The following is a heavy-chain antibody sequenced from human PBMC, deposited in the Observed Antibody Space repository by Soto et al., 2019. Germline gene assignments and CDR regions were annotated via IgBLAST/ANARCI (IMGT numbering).Heavy chain of an antibody. J-gene: IGHJ4*02. Sequence: GGSLRLSCAASGFTFSSYAMIWVGQAPGKGLEWVSAISGSGGSTYYADSVKGRFTISRDNSKNTLYLQMNSLRAEDTAVYYCAKVTFGDYYDSSGYNFDYWGQGTLVTVSS. CDR2: ISGSGGST. CDR1: GFTFSSYA. D-gene: IGHD3-22*01. V-gene: IGHV3-23*01. CDR3: AKVTFGDYYDSSGYNFDY.